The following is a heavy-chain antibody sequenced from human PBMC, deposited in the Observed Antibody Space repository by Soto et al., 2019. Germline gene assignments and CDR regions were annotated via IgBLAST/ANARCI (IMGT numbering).Heavy chain of an antibody. CDR1: GGSFSGYY. CDR3: ARVPVSRLQLTDV. Sequence: SETLSLTCAVYGGSFSGYYWSWIRQPPGKGLEWIGEINHSGSTNYNPSLKSRVTISVDTSKNQFSLKLSSVTAADTAVYYCARVPVSRLQLTDVWGKGTTVTVSS. J-gene: IGHJ6*04. D-gene: IGHD4-4*01. CDR2: INHSGST. V-gene: IGHV4-34*01.